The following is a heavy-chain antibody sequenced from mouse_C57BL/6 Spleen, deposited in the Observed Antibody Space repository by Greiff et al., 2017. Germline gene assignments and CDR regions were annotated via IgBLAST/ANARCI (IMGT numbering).Heavy chain of an antibody. CDR1: GYTFTSYW. Sequence: QVQLQQPGAELVMPGASVKLSCKASGYTFTSYWMHWVKQRPGQGLEWIGEIDPSDSYTNYNQKFKGKSTLTVDKSSSTAYMQLSSLTYEDSAVYYCARSENWGPFAYWGQGTLVTVSA. D-gene: IGHD4-1*01. V-gene: IGHV1-69*01. CDR3: ARSENWGPFAY. CDR2: IDPSDSYT. J-gene: IGHJ3*01.